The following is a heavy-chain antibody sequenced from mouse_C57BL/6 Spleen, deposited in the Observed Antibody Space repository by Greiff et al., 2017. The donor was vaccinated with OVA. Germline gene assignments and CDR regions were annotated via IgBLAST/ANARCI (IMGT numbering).Heavy chain of an antibody. CDR3: ASYYGSSYDWYFDV. CDR2: IDPEDGET. J-gene: IGHJ1*03. V-gene: IGHV14-2*01. CDR1: GFNIKDYY. D-gene: IGHD1-1*01. Sequence: EVKLMESGAELVKPGASVKLSCTASGFNIKDYYMHWVKQRTEQGLEWIGRIDPEDGETQYAPKFQGKATITADTSSNTAYLQLSSLTSEDTAVYYCASYYGSSYDWYFDVWGTGTTVTVSS.